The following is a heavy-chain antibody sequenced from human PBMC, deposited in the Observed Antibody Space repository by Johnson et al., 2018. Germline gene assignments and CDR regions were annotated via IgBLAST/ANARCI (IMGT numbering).Heavy chain of an antibody. D-gene: IGHD3-16*01. Sequence: VQLVQAGGGLLQHGGSLRLSCAASGFTFSGYSMNWVRQAPGKGLEWVSYISGNTDTIYYAESVKGRFTVSRDNAKNSLYLQINSLRAEDSAVYYCARDFGFDTFDIWGQGTMVTVSS. CDR2: ISGNTDTI. CDR3: ARDFGFDTFDI. J-gene: IGHJ3*02. V-gene: IGHV3-48*01. CDR1: GFTFSGYS.